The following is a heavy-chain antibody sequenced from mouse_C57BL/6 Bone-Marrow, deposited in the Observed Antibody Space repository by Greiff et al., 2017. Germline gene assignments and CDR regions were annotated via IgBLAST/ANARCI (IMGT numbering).Heavy chain of an antibody. D-gene: IGHD1-1*01. Sequence: EVNVVESEGGLVQPGSSMKLSCTASGFTFSDYYMAWVRQVPEKGLEWVANINYGGSSTYYLDSLKSRFIISRDNAKTILYLQMSSLMSEDTATYYCAREAAVVEDGAMDYWGQGTSVTVSS. CDR2: INYGGSST. CDR3: AREAAVVEDGAMDY. CDR1: GFTFSDYY. J-gene: IGHJ4*01. V-gene: IGHV5-16*01.